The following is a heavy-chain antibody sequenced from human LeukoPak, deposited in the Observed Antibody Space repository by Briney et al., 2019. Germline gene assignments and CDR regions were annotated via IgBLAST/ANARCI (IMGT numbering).Heavy chain of an antibody. J-gene: IGHJ6*02. CDR2: FVTEDGET. D-gene: IGHD1-26*01. V-gene: IGHV1-24*01. CDR3: ATGGVGAGGNYYYFGMDV. CDR1: GYTLTELS. Sequence: ASVKVSCKVSGYTLTELSMHWVRQAPGKGLEWMGGFVTEDGETIYAQKFQGRVTMTEDTSTDTAYMELSSLRSEDTAVYYCATGGVGAGGNYYYFGMDVWGQGTTVTVSS.